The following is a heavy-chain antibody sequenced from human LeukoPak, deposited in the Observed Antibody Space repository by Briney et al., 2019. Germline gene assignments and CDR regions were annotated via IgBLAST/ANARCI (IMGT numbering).Heavy chain of an antibody. CDR3: AKDRLFGVVIMDVSDY. CDR2: IYDSENT. V-gene: IGHV4-59*01. CDR1: GGSISSYY. D-gene: IGHD3-3*01. Sequence: SETLSLTCTVSGGSISSYYWSWIRQPPGKGLEWIGYIYDSENTNYNPSLKSRVTISVDTSKNQFSLKLSSVTAADTAVYYCAKDRLFGVVIMDVSDYWGQGTLVTVSS. J-gene: IGHJ4*02.